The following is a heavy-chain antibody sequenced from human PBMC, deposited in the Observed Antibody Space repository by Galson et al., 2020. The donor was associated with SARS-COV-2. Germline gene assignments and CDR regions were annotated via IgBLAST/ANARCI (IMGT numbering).Heavy chain of an antibody. Sequence: GGSRRLSSATSGFTFSSHSMHWVSQAPGKGLEWVAQIFFDGSDKYYGDSVKGRFTISRDSSKNTVYLQMNNLRADATAVYYCARDGQTSSGWAFDYWGKGKLVT. V-gene: IGHV3-33*01. D-gene: IGHD6-19*01. J-gene: IGHJ4*02. CDR2: IFFDGSDK. CDR3: ARDGQTSSGWAFDY. CDR1: GFTFSSHS.